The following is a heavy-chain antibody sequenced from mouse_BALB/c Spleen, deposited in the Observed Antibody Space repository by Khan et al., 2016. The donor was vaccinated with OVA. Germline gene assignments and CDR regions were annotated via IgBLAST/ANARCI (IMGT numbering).Heavy chain of an antibody. V-gene: IGHV1S81*02. CDR2: INPSSGGT. Sequence: QVQLKESGAELVKPGASVRLSCKASGHTFTSYYLYWVKQRPGQGLEWIGDINPSSGGTNFNEKFKGKATLTVDKSSSTAYIQLNSLTSEDSAVYYCTRSGYGSFAYWGQGTLVTVSA. D-gene: IGHD2-2*01. CDR1: GHTFTSYY. CDR3: TRSGYGSFAY. J-gene: IGHJ3*01.